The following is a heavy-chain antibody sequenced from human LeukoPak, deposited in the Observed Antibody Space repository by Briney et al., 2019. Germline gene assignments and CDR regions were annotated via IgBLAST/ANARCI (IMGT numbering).Heavy chain of an antibody. CDR1: GGSISSGGYY. V-gene: IGHV4-31*03. CDR3: ARGTTNDFWSGYNFDY. CDR2: IYYSGST. D-gene: IGHD3-3*01. J-gene: IGHJ4*02. Sequence: SETLSLTCTVSGGSISSGGYYWSWIRQHPGKGLEWIGYIYYSGSTYYNPSLKSRVTISVDTSKNQFSLKLSSVTAADTAVYYCARGTTNDFWSGYNFDYWGQGTLVTVSS.